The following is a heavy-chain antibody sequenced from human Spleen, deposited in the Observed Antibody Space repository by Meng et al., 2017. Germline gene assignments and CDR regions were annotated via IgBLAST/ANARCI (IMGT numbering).Heavy chain of an antibody. Sequence: GGSLRLSCAASGFTFSSYSMNWVRQAPGKGLEWVANVKEDGSEKHYVDSVKGRFTISRDNAKNSLYLYMSSLRAEDTAVYYCAKGYSYGLTHFDYWGQGTLVTVSS. J-gene: IGHJ4*02. CDR2: VKEDGSEK. CDR1: GFTFSSYS. V-gene: IGHV3-7*01. D-gene: IGHD5-18*01. CDR3: AKGYSYGLTHFDY.